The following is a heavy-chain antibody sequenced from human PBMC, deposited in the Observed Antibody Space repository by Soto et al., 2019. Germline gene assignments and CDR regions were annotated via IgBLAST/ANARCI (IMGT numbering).Heavy chain of an antibody. CDR2: IYPGDSDT. CDR1: GYSFTSYW. J-gene: IGHJ3*02. Sequence: GESLKISCKGSGYSFTSYWIGWVRQMPGKGLEWMGIIYPGDSDTRYSPSFQGQVTISADKSISTAYLQWSSLKASDTAMYYCARQKDGSGSWNAFDIWGQGTMVTVSS. CDR3: ARQKDGSGSWNAFDI. D-gene: IGHD3-10*01. V-gene: IGHV5-51*01.